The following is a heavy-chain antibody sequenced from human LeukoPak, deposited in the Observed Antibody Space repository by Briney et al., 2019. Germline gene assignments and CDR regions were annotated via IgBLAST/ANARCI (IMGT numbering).Heavy chain of an antibody. V-gene: IGHV1-24*01. CDR1: GYTLTELS. J-gene: IGHJ5*02. D-gene: IGHD1-1*01. CDR3: ARDHANNWNDEDGRSNWFDP. Sequence: GASVKVSCKVSGYTLTELSMHWVRQAPGKGLEWMGGFDPEDGETIYAQKFQGRVTMTEDTSTDTAYMELSSLRSEDMAVYYCARDHANNWNDEDGRSNWFDPWGQGTLVTVSS. CDR2: FDPEDGET.